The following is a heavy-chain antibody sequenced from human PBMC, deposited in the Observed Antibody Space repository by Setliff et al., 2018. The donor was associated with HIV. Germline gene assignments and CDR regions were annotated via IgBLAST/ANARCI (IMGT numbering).Heavy chain of an antibody. CDR3: ARDRGYGSGSYYADNWFDP. Sequence: ASVKVSCKASGYTFTNYAMNWLRQAPGQGLEWMGWINAGNGHTEYSQNFQDRITFTRDTSASTVYMEFTSLRSEDTAVYYCARDRGYGSGSYYADNWFDPWGQGTLVTVSS. CDR1: GYTFTNYA. J-gene: IGHJ5*02. V-gene: IGHV1-3*01. D-gene: IGHD3-10*01. CDR2: INAGNGHT.